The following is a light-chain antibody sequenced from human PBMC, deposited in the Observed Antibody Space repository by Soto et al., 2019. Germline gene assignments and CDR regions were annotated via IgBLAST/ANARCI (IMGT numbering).Light chain of an antibody. V-gene: IGKV1-33*01. CDR1: QDISNF. CDR3: QQYENLPLT. J-gene: IGKJ4*01. Sequence: DIKMTQSPSSLSASVGDRVTITCQASQDISNFLNWYQQKPGKAPQLLIYETFNLETGVPSRFSGSGSGTDFTFTISSLQPEDFATYYCQQYENLPLTFGGGTKV. CDR2: ETF.